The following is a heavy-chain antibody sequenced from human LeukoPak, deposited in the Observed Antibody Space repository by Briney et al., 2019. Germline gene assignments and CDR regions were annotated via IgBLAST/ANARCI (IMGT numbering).Heavy chain of an antibody. CDR3: ARGVGRGSGWYFDY. V-gene: IGHV4-59*01. D-gene: IGHD6-19*01. CDR2: VYYRGSA. J-gene: IGHJ4*02. CDR1: GASIHDDH. Sequence: SETLSLTCTVSGASIHDDHFTWIRQPPGRGLEWIGFVYYRGSAKYNPSLESRVTISVDTSKKQISLILKSVTAADTAVYYCARGVGRGSGWYFDYWGQGTLVTVSS.